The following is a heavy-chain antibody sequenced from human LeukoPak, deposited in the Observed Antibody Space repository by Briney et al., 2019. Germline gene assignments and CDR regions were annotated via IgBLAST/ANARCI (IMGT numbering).Heavy chain of an antibody. J-gene: IGHJ4*02. CDR3: ARFATDYGGYFDS. Sequence: PGRSLRLSCAASGFTFSRYGMHWIRQAPGKGLEWLSVIWYDGSHQFYADSVKGRFNISRDNSRDTVYLQMNSLRVEDTAVYHCARFATDYGGYFDSWGQGSLVTVSS. V-gene: IGHV3-33*01. CDR2: IWYDGSHQ. D-gene: IGHD4-17*01. CDR1: GFTFSRYG.